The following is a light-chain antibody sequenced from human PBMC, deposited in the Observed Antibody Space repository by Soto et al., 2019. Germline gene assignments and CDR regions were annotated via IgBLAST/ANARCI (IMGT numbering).Light chain of an antibody. Sequence: EIVMTQSPATLSVSPGERATLSCRASQSVSSKLAWFQQKPGQAPSLLIYGVSTRATGVPVRFSGSGSGTEFTLTINSLQSEDFEVYYCQQYNNWPHALGPGTKVDI. V-gene: IGKV3-15*01. CDR2: GVS. CDR3: QQYNNWPHA. CDR1: QSVSSK. J-gene: IGKJ3*01.